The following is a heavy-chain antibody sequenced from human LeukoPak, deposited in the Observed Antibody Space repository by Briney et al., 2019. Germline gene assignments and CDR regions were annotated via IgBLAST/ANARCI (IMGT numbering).Heavy chain of an antibody. D-gene: IGHD6-13*01. CDR2: ISGSSSYI. Sequence: GGSLRLSCAASGFTFSSYTMNWVRQAPGKGLEWVSSISGSSSYIYYADSVKGRFTISRDNAKNSLYLQMNSLRAEDTALYYCAKDAYNGYIDFWGQGTLVAVS. CDR1: GFTFSSYT. CDR3: AKDAYNGYIDF. V-gene: IGHV3-21*04. J-gene: IGHJ4*02.